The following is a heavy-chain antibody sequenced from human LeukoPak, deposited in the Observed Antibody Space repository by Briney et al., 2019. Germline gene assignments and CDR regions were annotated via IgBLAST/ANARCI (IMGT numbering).Heavy chain of an antibody. CDR3: AKRGSGTLLPTYYYYMDV. CDR2: ISGNAVAT. V-gene: IGHV3-23*01. J-gene: IGHJ6*03. Sequence: PGGSLRLSCAASGFTFSNFGMSWVRQAPGKGLEWVSTISGNAVATYYADSVKGRFTISRDNSKNTLYLQINSLEAVDTAIYYCAKRGSGTLLPTYYYYMDVWGKGTTVTVSS. CDR1: GFTFSNFG. D-gene: IGHD2-15*01.